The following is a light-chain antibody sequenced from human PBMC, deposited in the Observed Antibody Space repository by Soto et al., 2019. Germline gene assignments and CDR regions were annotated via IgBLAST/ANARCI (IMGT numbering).Light chain of an antibody. CDR2: EVS. J-gene: IGLJ2*01. Sequence: QSALTQPASVSGSPGQSITISCTGTSSDIGNYDFVSWYQQVPGTAPKAMIYEVSSRPSGVSNRFSGSKSGNTASLTISGLRPEDEADYYCCSYTDIALDVVFGGGTKVTVL. V-gene: IGLV2-14*01. CDR1: SSDIGNYDF. CDR3: CSYTDIALDVV.